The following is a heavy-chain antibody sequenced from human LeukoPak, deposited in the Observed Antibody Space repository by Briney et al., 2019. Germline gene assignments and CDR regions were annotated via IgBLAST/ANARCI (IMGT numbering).Heavy chain of an antibody. J-gene: IGHJ6*03. Sequence: SVKVSCKASGGTFSSYAISWVRQAPGQGLEWIGRIIPIFGTANYAQKFQSRVTITTDESPSPAYMELSSLRSEDTAVYYCARTNIAARLSYYYMDVWGKGTTVTVSS. D-gene: IGHD6-6*01. CDR1: GGTFSSYA. V-gene: IGHV1-69*05. CDR2: IIPIFGTA. CDR3: ARTNIAARLSYYYMDV.